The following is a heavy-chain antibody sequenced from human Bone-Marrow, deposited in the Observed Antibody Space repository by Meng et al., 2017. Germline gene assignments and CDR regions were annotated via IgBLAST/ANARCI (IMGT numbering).Heavy chain of an antibody. V-gene: IGHV4-30-4*01. D-gene: IGHD3-10*01. CDR2: IYYSGST. CDR1: VGSISSGDYY. J-gene: IGHJ4*02. Sequence: QVQLQESGPGLVKPSQTLSLTCTVSVGSISSGDYYWSWIRQPPGKGLEWIGYIYYSGSTYYNPSLKSRVTTSADTSKNQFSLKLSSVTAADTAVYYCARGVGVGRKYYFDYWGQGTLVTVSS. CDR3: ARGVGVGRKYYFDY.